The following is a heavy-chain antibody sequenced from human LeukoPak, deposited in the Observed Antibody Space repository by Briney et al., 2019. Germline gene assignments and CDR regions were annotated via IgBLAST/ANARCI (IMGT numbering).Heavy chain of an antibody. J-gene: IGHJ5*02. V-gene: IGHV1-2*02. CDR1: GYTFTGYY. CDR3: ARNPDISTNWFDP. CDR2: INPNSGGT. Sequence: ASVKVSCKASGYTFTGYYMHWVRQAPGQGLEWMGWINPNSGGTNYAQKFQGRVTMTTDTSTSTAYMELRSLRSDDTAVYYCARNPDISTNWFDPWGQGTLVTVSS. D-gene: IGHD3-9*01.